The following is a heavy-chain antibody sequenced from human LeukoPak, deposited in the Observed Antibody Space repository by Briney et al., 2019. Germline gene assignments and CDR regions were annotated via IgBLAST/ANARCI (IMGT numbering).Heavy chain of an antibody. CDR3: ARDYYGSGIPHGMDV. CDR2: IYSGGST. Sequence: GGSLRLSCAASGFTVSSNYMSWVRQAPGKGLEWVSVIYSGGSTYYADSVKGRFTISRDNSKNTLYLQMNSLRAEDTAVYFCARDYYGSGIPHGMDVWGRGTTVTVSS. D-gene: IGHD3-10*01. J-gene: IGHJ6*02. CDR1: GFTVSSNY. V-gene: IGHV3-53*01.